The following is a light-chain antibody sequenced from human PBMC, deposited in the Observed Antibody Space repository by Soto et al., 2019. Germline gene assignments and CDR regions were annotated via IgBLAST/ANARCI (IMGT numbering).Light chain of an antibody. V-gene: IGLV1-40*01. Sequence: QSALTQPPSVSGAPGQRVTISCTGSSSKIGAGYDVHWYQQLPGTAPKLLIYGNSNRPSGVPDLFSGSKSGTSASLAITGLQAEDEADYYCQSYDSSLSVFYVFGTGTKVTVL. CDR3: QSYDSSLSVFYV. J-gene: IGLJ1*01. CDR1: SSKIGAGYD. CDR2: GNS.